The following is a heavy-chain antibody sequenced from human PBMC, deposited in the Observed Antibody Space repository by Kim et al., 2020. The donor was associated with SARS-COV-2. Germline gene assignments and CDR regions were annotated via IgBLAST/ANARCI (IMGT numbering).Heavy chain of an antibody. Sequence: LKSRVTISVDTSKNQFSLKLSSVTAADTAVYYCARQLTMVRGVIGSKIDYWGQGTLVTVSS. D-gene: IGHD3-10*01. V-gene: IGHV4-39*01. CDR3: ARQLTMVRGVIGSKIDY. J-gene: IGHJ4*02.